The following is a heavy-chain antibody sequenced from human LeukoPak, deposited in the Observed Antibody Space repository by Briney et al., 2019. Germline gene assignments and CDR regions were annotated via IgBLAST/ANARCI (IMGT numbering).Heavy chain of an antibody. V-gene: IGHV3-23*01. D-gene: IGHD5/OR15-5a*01. Sequence: PGGSLRLSCAASGFTFSSYAMAWVRQTPGKGLEWVSAISADGDKTYYTDSVKGRLTISRDNAKNSLYLQMNSLRAEDTAVYYCASVTGRKPLWGQGTLVTVSS. J-gene: IGHJ4*02. CDR3: ASVTGRKPL. CDR1: GFTFSSYA. CDR2: ISADGDKT.